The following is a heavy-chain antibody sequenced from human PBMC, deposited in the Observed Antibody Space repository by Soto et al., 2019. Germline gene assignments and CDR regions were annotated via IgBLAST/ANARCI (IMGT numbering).Heavy chain of an antibody. CDR3: ARGYYDFWSGYYDGNAFDI. J-gene: IGHJ3*02. CDR1: GGSISSGGYY. CDR2: INYSGNT. V-gene: IGHV4-31*03. Sequence: QVQLQESGPGLVKSSETLSLTCTVSGGSISSGGYYWSWIRQHPGKGLEWIGYINYSGNTHYNPSLKSRLSISIDPSKNQFSLKLSSVTAADTAVYYCARGYYDFWSGYYDGNAFDICGQGTMVTVSS. D-gene: IGHD3-3*01.